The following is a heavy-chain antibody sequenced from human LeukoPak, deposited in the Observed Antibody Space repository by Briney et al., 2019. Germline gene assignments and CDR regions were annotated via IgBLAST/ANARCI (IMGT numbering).Heavy chain of an antibody. J-gene: IGHJ4*02. Sequence: PGASLRLSWAAAVITFSSYAMSWVRKAPWKGLEWVSAISGSGGSTYYADSVKGRFTISRDNSKNTLYLQMNSLRAEDTAVYYCAKPLGVTMLGFDYWGQGTLVTVSS. CDR2: ISGSGGST. CDR3: AKPLGVTMLGFDY. V-gene: IGHV3-23*01. CDR1: VITFSSYA. D-gene: IGHD3-10*02.